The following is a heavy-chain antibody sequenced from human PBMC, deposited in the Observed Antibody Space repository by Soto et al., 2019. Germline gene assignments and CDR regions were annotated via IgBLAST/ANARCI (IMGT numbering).Heavy chain of an antibody. J-gene: IGHJ6*02. Sequence: GQSLKISCKGSGYSFTSYWIGWVRQMPGKGLEWMGIIYPGDSDTRYSPSFQGQVTISADKSISTAYLQWSSLKASDTAMYYCARPEDIVLVPAAYYYYYGMDVWGQGTTVTVPS. CDR1: GYSFTSYW. V-gene: IGHV5-51*01. CDR2: IYPGDSDT. D-gene: IGHD2-2*01. CDR3: ARPEDIVLVPAAYYYYYGMDV.